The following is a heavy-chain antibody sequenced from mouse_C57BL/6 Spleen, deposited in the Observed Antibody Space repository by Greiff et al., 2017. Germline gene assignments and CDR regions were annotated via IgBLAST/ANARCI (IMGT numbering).Heavy chain of an antibody. J-gene: IGHJ3*01. Sequence: QVQLQQSGAELARPGASVKLSCKASGYTFTSYGISWVKQRPGQGLEWIGEIYPRSGNTYYNEKFKGKATLTADKSYSTAYMELRSLTSEDSAVYFCARGSDYVFAYGGQGTLVTVSA. CDR2: IYPRSGNT. CDR1: GYTFTSYG. V-gene: IGHV1-81*01. D-gene: IGHD2-4*01. CDR3: ARGSDYVFAY.